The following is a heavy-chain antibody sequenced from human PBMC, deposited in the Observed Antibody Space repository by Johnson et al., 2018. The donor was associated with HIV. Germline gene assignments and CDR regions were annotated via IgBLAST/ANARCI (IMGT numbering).Heavy chain of an antibody. V-gene: IGHV3-48*03. J-gene: IGHJ3*02. D-gene: IGHD5-12*01. CDR1: GFTFDDYG. CDR2: ISGYGRTI. CDR3: AKDQHGPLVPTVMRDDAFDI. Sequence: VQLVESGGGVVRPGGSLRLSCAASGFTFDDYGMSWVRQAPGKGLEWISYISGYGRTIYYADSVRGRFTVSRDNSKNAVYLQMNSLGAGDTAVYYCAKDQHGPLVPTVMRDDAFDIWGQGTMVTVSS.